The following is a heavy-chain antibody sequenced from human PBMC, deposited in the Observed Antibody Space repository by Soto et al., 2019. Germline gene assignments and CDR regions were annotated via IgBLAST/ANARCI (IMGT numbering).Heavy chain of an antibody. CDR2: IYYSGST. D-gene: IGHD6-25*01. V-gene: IGHV4-61*03. Sequence: QVQLQESGPGLAKPSETLSLTCTVSGVSVTSASYYWRWVRQPPGKGLEWIGHIYYSGSTTYNPSLKSRVTISLDTAKNLLSLKLNSVTAADTAVYYCARGPYTSATVSFDYWGQGTLVTVSS. CDR3: ARGPYTSATVSFDY. J-gene: IGHJ4*02. CDR1: GVSVTSASYY.